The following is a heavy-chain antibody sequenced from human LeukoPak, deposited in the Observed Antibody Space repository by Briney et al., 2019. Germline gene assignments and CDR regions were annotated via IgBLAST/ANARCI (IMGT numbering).Heavy chain of an antibody. CDR3: ARLVGATGSLDY. Sequence: GESLKTSCKGSGYSVTSYRVSGVRQMPGEGLEWMGRIDPSDSYTNYSPSFQGHVTISADKSISTAYLQWSSLKASDTAMYYCARLVGATGSLDYWGQGTLVTVSS. CDR2: IDPSDSYT. CDR1: GYSVTSYR. J-gene: IGHJ4*02. D-gene: IGHD1-26*01. V-gene: IGHV5-10-1*01.